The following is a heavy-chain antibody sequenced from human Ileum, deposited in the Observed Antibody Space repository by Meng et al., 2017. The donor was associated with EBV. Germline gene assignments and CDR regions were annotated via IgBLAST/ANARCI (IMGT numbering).Heavy chain of an antibody. Sequence: QVQRVQAGADVKKPVSSVKISCRASGGNFKTFVFSWVRLAPGPGLEWMGGVTPVFTSTLYAKHFKDRVTITADESTNTAFMELKNLQSDDTAIYYCATDVGTVADHWGPGTLVTVSS. CDR2: VTPVFTST. CDR3: ATDVGTVADH. J-gene: IGHJ4*02. D-gene: IGHD4-23*01. CDR1: GGNFKTFV. V-gene: IGHV1-69*01.